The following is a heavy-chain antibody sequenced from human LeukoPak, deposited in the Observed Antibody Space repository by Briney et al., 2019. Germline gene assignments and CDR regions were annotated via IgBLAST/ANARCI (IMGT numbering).Heavy chain of an antibody. D-gene: IGHD6-19*01. J-gene: IGHJ4*02. CDR3: ARGGLGSAFDN. Sequence: GGSLTLSCAASGFTFSNYALSWVRQAPGKGLDCVSAMSGSGGSTYSADSLNGRFTISRDNSKNTLDLQINSLRADDTAVFYCARGGLGSAFDNWGQGTLVTVSS. CDR2: MSGSGGST. CDR1: GFTFSNYA. V-gene: IGHV3-23*01.